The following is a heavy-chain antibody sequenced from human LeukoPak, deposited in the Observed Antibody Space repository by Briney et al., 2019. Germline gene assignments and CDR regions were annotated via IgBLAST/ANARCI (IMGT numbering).Heavy chain of an antibody. J-gene: IGHJ4*02. CDR3: ARGIDY. CDR1: GGSFSGYY. CDR2: INHSGST. V-gene: IGHV4-34*01. Sequence: SETLSLTCAVYGGSFSGYYWSWIRQPPGKGLEWIGEINHSGSTNYNPSLKSRVTISVDTSKNQFSLKLSSVTAAYTAVYYCARGIDYWGQGTLVTVSS.